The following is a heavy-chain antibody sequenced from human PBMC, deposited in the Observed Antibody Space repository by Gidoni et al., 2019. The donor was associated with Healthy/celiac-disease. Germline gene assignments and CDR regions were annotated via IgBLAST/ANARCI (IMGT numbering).Heavy chain of an antibody. V-gene: IGHV3-48*02. J-gene: IGHJ5*02. CDR1: GFTFSSYS. CDR2: ISSSSSTI. Sequence: EVQLVESGGGLVQPGGSLRLSCAASGFTFSSYSMNWVRQAPGKGLEWVSYISSSSSTIYYADSVKGRFTISRDNAKNSLYLQMNSLRDEDTAVYYCARDKWGSGSAVFDPWGQGTLVTVSS. CDR3: ARDKWGSGSAVFDP. D-gene: IGHD3-10*01.